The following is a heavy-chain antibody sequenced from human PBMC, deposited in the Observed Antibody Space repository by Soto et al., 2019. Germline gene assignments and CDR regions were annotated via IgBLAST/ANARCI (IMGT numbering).Heavy chain of an antibody. CDR1: GGTFSSYT. CDR3: ARDRARLSDAFDI. J-gene: IGHJ3*02. V-gene: IGHV1-69*08. D-gene: IGHD3-22*01. Sequence: QVQLVQSGAEVKKPGSSVEVSCKASGGTFSSYTISWVRQAPGQGLEWMGRIIPILGIANYAQKFQGRVTITADKSTSTAYMELSSLRSEDTAVYYCARDRARLSDAFDIWGQGTMVTVSS. CDR2: IIPILGIA.